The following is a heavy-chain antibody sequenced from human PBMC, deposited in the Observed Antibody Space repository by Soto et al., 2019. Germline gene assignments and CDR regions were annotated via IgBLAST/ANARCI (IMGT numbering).Heavy chain of an antibody. CDR3: ASLSSSGWPRSPTAFFDY. CDR2: ISGSGGST. J-gene: IGHJ4*02. CDR1: GFTFSSYA. V-gene: IGHV3-23*01. Sequence: HPGGSLRLSCAASGFTFSSYAMSWVRQAPGKWLEWVSAISGSGGSTYYANSVKGRFTISRDNSKNTLYLQMNSLRAEDTAVYYCASLSSSGWPRSPTAFFDYWGQGTLVTVSS. D-gene: IGHD6-19*01.